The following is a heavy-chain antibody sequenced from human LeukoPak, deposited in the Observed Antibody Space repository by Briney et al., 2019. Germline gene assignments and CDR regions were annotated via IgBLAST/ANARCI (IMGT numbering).Heavy chain of an antibody. J-gene: IGHJ4*02. D-gene: IGHD5-18*01. CDR3: ARGDVDTAMAYYFDY. CDR1: GFTFSSYA. V-gene: IGHV3-30-3*01. Sequence: GGSLRLSCAASGFTFSSYAMHWVRQAPGKGLEWVAVISYDGSNKYYADSVKGRFTISRDNAKNSLYLQMNSLRAEDTAVYYCARGDVDTAMAYYFDYWGQGTLVTVSS. CDR2: ISYDGSNK.